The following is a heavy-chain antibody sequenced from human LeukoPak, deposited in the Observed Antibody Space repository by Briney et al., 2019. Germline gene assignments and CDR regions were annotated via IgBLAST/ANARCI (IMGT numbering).Heavy chain of an antibody. CDR2: INTDGSST. CDR3: ARDSSSAGGDAFDI. CDR1: GFTFSSYA. V-gene: IGHV3-74*01. D-gene: IGHD6-6*01. Sequence: GGSLRLSCAASGFTFSSYAMSWVRQAPGKGLVWVSRINTDGSSTSYADSVKGRFTISRDNAKNTLYLQMNSLRAEDTAVYYCARDSSSAGGDAFDIWGQGTMVTVSS. J-gene: IGHJ3*02.